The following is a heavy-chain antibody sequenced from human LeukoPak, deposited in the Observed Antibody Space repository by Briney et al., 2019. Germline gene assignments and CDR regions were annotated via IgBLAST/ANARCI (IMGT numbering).Heavy chain of an antibody. J-gene: IGHJ6*02. CDR2: ISGTGSRT. Sequence: GGSLRLSCAASGFTFSSYAMNWVRKAPGKGLEWVSAISGTGSRTYYADSAKGRFTISRDNSKNTLYLQMKSLRVEHTARYYCAKGLTGYSNYGMDVWGQGTTVTVSS. CDR1: GFTFSSYA. D-gene: IGHD3-9*01. CDR3: AKGLTGYSNYGMDV. V-gene: IGHV3-23*01.